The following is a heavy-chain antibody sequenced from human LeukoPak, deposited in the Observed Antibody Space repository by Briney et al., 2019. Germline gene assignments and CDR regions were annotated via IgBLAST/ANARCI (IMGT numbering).Heavy chain of an antibody. D-gene: IGHD1-1*01. CDR1: GFTFTGYY. J-gene: IGHJ3*02. CDR3: ARQWNPPSFDI. CDR2: INLNNGGT. Sequence: GASVKVSCKASGFTFTGYYMNWVRQAPGQGLEWMGWINLNNGGTNYAQKFQGRVTMTRDTSISTAYMELSRLRSDDTAVYYCARQWNPPSFDIWGQGTMVTVSS. V-gene: IGHV1-2*02.